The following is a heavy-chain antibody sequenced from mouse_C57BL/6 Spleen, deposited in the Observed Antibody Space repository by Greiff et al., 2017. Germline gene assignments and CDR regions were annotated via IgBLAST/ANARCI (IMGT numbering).Heavy chain of an antibody. J-gene: IGHJ1*03. D-gene: IGHD2-2*01. Sequence: EVQLQQSGPELVKPGASVKMSCKASGYTFTDYNMHWVKQSHGTSLEWIGYINPNNGGTSYNQKFKGKATLTVNKSSSTAYMERRSLTSEDSAVYYCAREGLYGYGGGYVDVWGTGTTVTVSS. CDR3: AREGLYGYGGGYVDV. V-gene: IGHV1-22*01. CDR2: INPNNGGT. CDR1: GYTFTDYN.